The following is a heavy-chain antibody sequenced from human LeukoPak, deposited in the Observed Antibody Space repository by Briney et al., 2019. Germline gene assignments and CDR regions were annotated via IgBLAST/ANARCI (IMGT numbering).Heavy chain of an antibody. V-gene: IGHV4-61*02. Sequence: SETLSLTCNVSGYSISSGDYYWTWIRQPAGKGLEWIGRVDLGGTTTYYNPSLESRVTIFEDTSKNQFSLMLTSVTAADTAVYYCARQISDCYYYYMDVWGKGTTVTVSS. CDR2: VDLGGTT. J-gene: IGHJ6*03. CDR3: ARQISDCYYYYMDV. CDR1: GYSISSGDYY. D-gene: IGHD2-15*01.